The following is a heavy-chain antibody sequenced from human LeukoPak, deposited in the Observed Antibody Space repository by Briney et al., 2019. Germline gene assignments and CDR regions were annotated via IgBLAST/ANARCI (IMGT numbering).Heavy chain of an antibody. CDR2: IYSGGST. CDR1: GFTVSSNY. Sequence: GGSLRLSCAASGFTVSSNYMSWVRQAPGKGLEWVSVIYSGGSTYYADSVKGRFTISRDNSKNTLYLQMNSLRAEDTVVYYCAKVSSSGSSMDVWGQGTTVTVSS. CDR3: AKVSSSGSSMDV. V-gene: IGHV3-53*01. J-gene: IGHJ6*02. D-gene: IGHD2-15*01.